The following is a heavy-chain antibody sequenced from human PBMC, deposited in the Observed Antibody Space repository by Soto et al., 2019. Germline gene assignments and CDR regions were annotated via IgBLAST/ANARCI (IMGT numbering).Heavy chain of an antibody. J-gene: IGHJ6*02. D-gene: IGHD3-16*01. CDR2: ISPYTGNT. CDR1: GYIFVNYG. CDR3: AMVDLYVTPTPQDV. V-gene: IGHV1-18*01. Sequence: QVQLEQSGDEVKKPGASVKFSCKASGYIFVNYGIACVRQAPGQGLEWLGWISPYTGNTYYATKVQGRLTLTTDTSTSTAIMDLGSLTSADTAVYYRAMVDLYVTPTPQDVWGQGTTVTVSS.